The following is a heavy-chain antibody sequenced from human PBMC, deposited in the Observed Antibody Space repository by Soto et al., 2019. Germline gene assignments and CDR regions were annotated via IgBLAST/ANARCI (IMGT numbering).Heavy chain of an antibody. V-gene: IGHV3-30-3*01. Sequence: PGGSLRLSCAASGFTFSSYAMHWVRQAPGKGLEWVAVISSDGSKKYCADSVKGRFTISRDNSENTLFLQMNSLRAEDTAVYYCARDEYFDPSGPPYDYWGQGSLVTVSS. CDR3: ARDEYFDPSGPPYDY. CDR2: ISSDGSKK. CDR1: GFTFSSYA. J-gene: IGHJ4*02. D-gene: IGHD3-9*01.